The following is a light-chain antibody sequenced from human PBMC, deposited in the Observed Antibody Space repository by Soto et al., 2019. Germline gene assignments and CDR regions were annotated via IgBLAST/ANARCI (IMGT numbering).Light chain of an antibody. J-gene: IGLJ3*02. CDR3: SSYTATRTVV. CDR2: DVS. Sequence: QSVLTQPASVSGSPGQSITIACTGTSSDVGGYNHVSWYQFHPGKAPRLVIYDVSIRPPAVSDRFSGSTSGNTASLTISGLQAEDEADYYCSSYTATRTVVFGGGTKLTVL. V-gene: IGLV2-14*03. CDR1: SSDVGGYNH.